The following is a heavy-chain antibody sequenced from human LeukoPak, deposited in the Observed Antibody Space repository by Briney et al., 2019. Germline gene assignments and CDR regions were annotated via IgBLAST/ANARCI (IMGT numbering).Heavy chain of an antibody. CDR1: GGSISSTRYY. CDR2: IYYSGST. J-gene: IGHJ4*02. Sequence: SETLSLTCIVSGGSISSTRYYWGWIRQPPGKGLEWIGYIYYSGSTNYNPSLKSRVTISVDTSKNQFSLKLSSVTAADTAVYYCARLALYSSGWYLTDYWGQGTLVTVSS. V-gene: IGHV4-61*05. CDR3: ARLALYSSGWYLTDY. D-gene: IGHD6-19*01.